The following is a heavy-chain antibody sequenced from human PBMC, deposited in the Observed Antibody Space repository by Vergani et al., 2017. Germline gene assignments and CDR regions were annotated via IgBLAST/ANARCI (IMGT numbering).Heavy chain of an antibody. CDR2: INTSGGHT. J-gene: IGHJ4*02. CDR1: GYTFSNYY. Sequence: QVQVVQSGDEVKKSGASVKVSCKTSGYTFSNYYMHWVRQAPGQGLEWMGIINTSGGHTNYAQKLQGRVTMTRDTSTSTVYMELSSLKSEDTAIYYCASGDYGILTGYQYWGQGTLVTVSA. CDR3: ASGDYGILTGYQY. D-gene: IGHD3-9*01. V-gene: IGHV1-46*03.